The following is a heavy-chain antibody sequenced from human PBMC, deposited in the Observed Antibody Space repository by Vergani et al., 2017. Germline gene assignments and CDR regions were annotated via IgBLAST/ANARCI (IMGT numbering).Heavy chain of an antibody. J-gene: IGHJ5*01. CDR1: ESTFSDYN. CDR3: AQSWNVGRRDWFDS. Sequence: QVQLMQSGPVMKKPGGSMKVSCQASESTFSDYNIHWVRQAPGQGLQWMGCISPKTGDTDYLQRFQDRVTMTRDESTKTVYLKMTRLTSDDTAIYYCAQSWNVGRRDWFDSWVPGTLVTVSS. CDR2: ISPKTGDT. V-gene: IGHV1-2*02. D-gene: IGHD1-1*01.